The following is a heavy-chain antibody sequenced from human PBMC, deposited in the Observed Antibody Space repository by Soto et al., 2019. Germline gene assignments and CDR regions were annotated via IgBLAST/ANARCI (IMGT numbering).Heavy chain of an antibody. CDR1: GGSISSGDYY. D-gene: IGHD2-15*01. V-gene: IGHV4-30-4*01. J-gene: IGHJ1*01. CDR3: ARRPQDCSGGRCYLYFHH. CDR2: IYYSVST. Sequence: QVQLQEWAPVLVKPSQTLSLTCTVSGGSISSGDYYWSWIRQPPGQGLEWIGYIYYSVSTYYNPSRWCRVTISVDTSKNQFSLKLSSVTAADTAVYYWARRPQDCSGGRCYLYFHHWGQGTLVTVSS.